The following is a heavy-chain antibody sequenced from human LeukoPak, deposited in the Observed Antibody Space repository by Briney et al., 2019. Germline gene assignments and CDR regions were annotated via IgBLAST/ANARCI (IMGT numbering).Heavy chain of an antibody. J-gene: IGHJ4*02. CDR2: IGTAGDT. CDR3: ARSLRYYYDSSGYYYYFDY. V-gene: IGHV3-13*01. CDR1: GFTFSSYD. D-gene: IGHD3-22*01. Sequence: GGSLRLSCAASGFTFSSYDMHWVRQATGKGLEWVAAIGTAGDTYYPGSVKGRFTISRENAKNSLYLQMNSLRAGDTAVYYCARSLRYYYDSSGYYYYFDYWGQGTLVTVSS.